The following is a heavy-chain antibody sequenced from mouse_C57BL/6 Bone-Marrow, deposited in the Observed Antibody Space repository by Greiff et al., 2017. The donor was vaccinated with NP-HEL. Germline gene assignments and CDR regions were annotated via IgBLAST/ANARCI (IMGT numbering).Heavy chain of an antibody. J-gene: IGHJ3*01. Sequence: QVQLQQSGPGLVQPSQSLSITCTVSGFSLTSYGVHWVRQAPGKGLEWLGVIWSGGSTDYNAAFISSLIISKGNSKKQLFFQKISLQWYDNSTMFCARGGHSNYEFAYWGQGTLVTVSA. CDR1: GFSLTSYG. D-gene: IGHD2-5*01. CDR3: ARGGHSNYEFAY. V-gene: IGHV2-2*03. CDR2: IWSGGST.